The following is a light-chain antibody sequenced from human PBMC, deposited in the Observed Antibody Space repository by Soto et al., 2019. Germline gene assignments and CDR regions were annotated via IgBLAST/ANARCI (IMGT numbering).Light chain of an antibody. CDR3: CSYAGSYTSGV. Sequence: QSVLTQPRSVSGSPGQSVTISCTGTSSDVGGYNYVSWYRQHPGKAPKLMIYDVSKRPSGVPDRFSGSKSGNTASLTISGLQAEDEADYYCCSYAGSYTSGVFGTGTKVTVL. J-gene: IGLJ1*01. CDR2: DVS. CDR1: SSDVGGYNY. V-gene: IGLV2-11*01.